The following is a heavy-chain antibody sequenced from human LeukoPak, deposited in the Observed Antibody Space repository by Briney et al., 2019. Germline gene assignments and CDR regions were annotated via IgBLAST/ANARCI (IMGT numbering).Heavy chain of an antibody. V-gene: IGHV1-24*01. Sequence: ASVKVSCKVSGYTLTELSMYWVRQAPGKGLEWMGGFDPEDGETIYAQKFQGRVTMTEDTSTDTAYMELSSLRSEDTAVYYCATGPITMVRGGSWFDPWGQGTLVTVSS. D-gene: IGHD3-10*01. CDR2: FDPEDGET. CDR3: ATGPITMVRGGSWFDP. CDR1: GYTLTELS. J-gene: IGHJ5*02.